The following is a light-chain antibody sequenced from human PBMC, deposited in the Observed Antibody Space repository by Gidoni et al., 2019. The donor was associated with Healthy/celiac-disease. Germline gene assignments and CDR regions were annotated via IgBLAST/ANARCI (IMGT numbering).Light chain of an antibody. V-gene: IGKV2-28*01. CDR2: LGS. CDR1: QSLLHSNGYNY. CDR3: MQALQTPYT. J-gene: IGKJ2*01. Sequence: DVVMTQSPLSLPVTPGEPASISCRSSQSLLHSNGYNYLDWYLQKPGQSPQLLISLGSNRASGVPDRFSGSGSGTDFTLKISRVEAEDVGVYYCMQALQTPYTFXQXTKLEIK.